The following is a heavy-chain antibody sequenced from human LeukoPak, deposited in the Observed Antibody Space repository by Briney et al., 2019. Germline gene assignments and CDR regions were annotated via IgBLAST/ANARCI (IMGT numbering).Heavy chain of an antibody. J-gene: IGHJ6*03. D-gene: IGHD6-19*01. CDR1: GGSISSGSYY. Sequence: PSETLSLTCTVSGGSISSGSYYWSWIRQPAGKGLEWIGRIYTSGSTNYNPSLKSRVTISVDTSKNQFSLKLSSVTAADTAVYYCARDAESTSSGWDYYYYMDVWGKGTTVTISS. V-gene: IGHV4-61*02. CDR3: ARDAESTSSGWDYYYYMDV. CDR2: IYTSGST.